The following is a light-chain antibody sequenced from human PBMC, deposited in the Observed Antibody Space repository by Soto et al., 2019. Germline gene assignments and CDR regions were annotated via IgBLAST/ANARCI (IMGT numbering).Light chain of an antibody. Sequence: DIQMTQSPSTLSASVGDRVTITCRASQSISSWLAWYQQKPGKAPKLLIYKASTLESGVPSRFSGSGSGTEFTLTISSLQPDDFATYYCQQYTSHIITFGQGTRLEIK. V-gene: IGKV1-5*03. J-gene: IGKJ5*01. CDR1: QSISSW. CDR3: QQYTSHIIT. CDR2: KAS.